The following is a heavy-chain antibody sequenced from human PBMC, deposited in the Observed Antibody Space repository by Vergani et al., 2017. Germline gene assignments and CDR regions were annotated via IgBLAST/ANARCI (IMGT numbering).Heavy chain of an antibody. Sequence: EVQLVQSGAEVKKPGESLKISCKGSGYSFTSYWIGWVRQMPGKGLEWIGYIYYSGSTYYNPSLKSRVTISVDTSKNQFSLKLSSVTAADTAVYYCARVITFGGVIVSRFDPWGQGTLVTVSS. J-gene: IGHJ5*02. D-gene: IGHD3-16*02. CDR1: GYSFTSYW. CDR2: IYYSGST. V-gene: IGHV5-51*01. CDR3: ARVITFGGVIVSRFDP.